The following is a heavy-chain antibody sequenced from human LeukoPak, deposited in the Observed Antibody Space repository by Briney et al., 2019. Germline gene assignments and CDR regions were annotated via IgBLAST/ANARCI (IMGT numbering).Heavy chain of an antibody. D-gene: IGHD3-22*01. CDR3: AKAPDSSGFPSYFGS. V-gene: IGHV3-23*01. CDR2: LSDSAVSS. Sequence: GGSLRLSCAVSGFTFSTFAMNWVRQAPGKGLEWVSSLSDSAVSSYYADSVKGRFTISRDNSKNTLYLQMNSLRAEDTATYYCAKAPDSSGFPSYFGSWGQGTLVAVSP. J-gene: IGHJ4*02. CDR1: GFTFSTFA.